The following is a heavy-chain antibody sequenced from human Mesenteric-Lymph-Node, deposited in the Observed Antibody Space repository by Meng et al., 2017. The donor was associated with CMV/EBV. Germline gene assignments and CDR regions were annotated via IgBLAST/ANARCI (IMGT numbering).Heavy chain of an antibody. Sequence: SYWMHWVRQAPGKGLVWVSRINSDGSSTSYADSVKGRFTISRDNAKDTLYLQMNSLRAEDTAVYYCAREPGYSSAQSSADPYFAFDIWGQGTMVTVSS. D-gene: IGHD6-25*01. V-gene: IGHV3-74*01. CDR2: INSDGSST. CDR1: SYW. CDR3: AREPGYSSAQSSADPYFAFDI. J-gene: IGHJ3*02.